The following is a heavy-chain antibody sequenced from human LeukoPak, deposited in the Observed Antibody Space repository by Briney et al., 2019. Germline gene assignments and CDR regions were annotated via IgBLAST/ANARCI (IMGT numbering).Heavy chain of an antibody. D-gene: IGHD5-18*01. CDR3: AREEEYSNGRPFDD. J-gene: IGHJ4*02. CDR2: INDSGST. CDR1: GGSFSPYY. V-gene: IGHV4-34*01. Sequence: PSETLSLTCAVYGGSFSPYYWSWIRQSPGKGLEWIAEINDSGSTNYNPSLKSRVTISVDTSKKLVTLKVHSLTAADSAVYYSAREEEYSNGRPFDDWGQESLVTVSS.